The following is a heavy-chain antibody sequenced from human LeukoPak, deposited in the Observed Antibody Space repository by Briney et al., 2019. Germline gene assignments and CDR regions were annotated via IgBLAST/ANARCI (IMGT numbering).Heavy chain of an antibody. CDR1: GFTFSSYG. J-gene: IGHJ4*02. Sequence: GGSLRLSCAASGFTFSSYGMHWVRQAPGKGLEWVAFIRYDGSNKYYADSVKGRFTISRDNSKNTLYLQMNSLRAEDTAVYYCAKVDLLWFGEFFDYWGQGTLVTVSS. CDR2: IRYDGSNK. CDR3: AKVDLLWFGEFFDY. V-gene: IGHV3-30*02. D-gene: IGHD3-10*01.